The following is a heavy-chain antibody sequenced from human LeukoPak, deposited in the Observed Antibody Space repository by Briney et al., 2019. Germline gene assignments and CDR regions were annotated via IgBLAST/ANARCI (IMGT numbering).Heavy chain of an antibody. J-gene: IGHJ4*02. CDR1: GGSISSYY. V-gene: IGHV4-59*01. CDR2: IYYSGST. Sequence: PSETLSLTCTVSGGSISSYYWSWVRQPPGKGLEWIGYIYYSGSTNYNPSLKSRVTISVDTSKNQFSLKLSSVTAADTAVYYCARAIMGAASVDSWGQGTLVTVSS. D-gene: IGHD1-26*01. CDR3: ARAIMGAASVDS.